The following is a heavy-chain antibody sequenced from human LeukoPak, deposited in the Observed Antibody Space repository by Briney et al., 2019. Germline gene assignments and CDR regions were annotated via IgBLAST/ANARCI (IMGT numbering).Heavy chain of an antibody. CDR2: IYTSGST. Sequence: SETLSLTCTVSGSISSYYWSWIRQPPGKGLEWIGYIYTSGSTNYNPSLKSRVTISVDTSKNQFSLDLSSVTAADTAVYYCARHGPDYYDSSGYYPHFDYWGQGTLVTVSS. CDR1: GSISSYY. J-gene: IGHJ4*02. CDR3: ARHGPDYYDSSGYYPHFDY. V-gene: IGHV4-4*09. D-gene: IGHD3-22*01.